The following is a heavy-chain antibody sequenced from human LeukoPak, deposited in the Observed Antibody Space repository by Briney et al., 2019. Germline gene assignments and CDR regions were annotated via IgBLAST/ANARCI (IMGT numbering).Heavy chain of an antibody. CDR2: ISGGGGST. D-gene: IGHD1-26*01. CDR1: GFTFSSYA. V-gene: IGHV3-23*01. Sequence: PGGSLRLSCAASGFTFSSYAMSWVRQAPGKGLEWVSTISGGGGSTYYADSVKGRFTISRDNSKNTLYLQVNSLRAEDTAVYYCAKGGKWGVTPFDYWGQGTLVTVSS. J-gene: IGHJ4*02. CDR3: AKGGKWGVTPFDY.